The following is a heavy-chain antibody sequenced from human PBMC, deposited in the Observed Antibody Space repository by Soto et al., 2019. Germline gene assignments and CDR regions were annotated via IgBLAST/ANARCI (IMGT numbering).Heavy chain of an antibody. D-gene: IGHD2-15*01. J-gene: IGHJ6*03. CDR3: ARTLCSGGSCYSLRSYYYMDV. Sequence: SETMSITFTVSGCSISSDYWSWIRTTTGKGLEWIGYIYYSGSTNYNPSLKSRVTISVDTSKNQFSLKLSSVTAADTAVYYCARTLCSGGSCYSLRSYYYMDVWGKGTTVTVSS. CDR2: IYYSGST. V-gene: IGHV4-59*08. CDR1: GCSISSDY.